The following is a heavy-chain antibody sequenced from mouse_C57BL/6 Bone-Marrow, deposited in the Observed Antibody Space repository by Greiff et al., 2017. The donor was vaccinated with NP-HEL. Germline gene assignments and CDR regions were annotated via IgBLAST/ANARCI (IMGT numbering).Heavy chain of an antibody. CDR2: IYPRSGNT. Sequence: VKLVESGAELARPGASVKLSCKASGYTFTSYGISWVKQRTGQGLEWIGEIYPRSGNTYYNEKFKGKATLTADKSSSTAYMELRSLTSEDSAVYFCAYITTVVATPCWGQGTTLTVSS. V-gene: IGHV1-81*01. CDR3: AYITTVVATPC. D-gene: IGHD1-1*01. CDR1: GYTFTSYG. J-gene: IGHJ2*01.